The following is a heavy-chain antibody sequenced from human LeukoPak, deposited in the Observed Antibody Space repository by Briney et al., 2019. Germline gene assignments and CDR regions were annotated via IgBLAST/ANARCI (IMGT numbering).Heavy chain of an antibody. CDR3: AKRSLHASGSPSYIDY. J-gene: IGHJ4*01. D-gene: IGHD3-10*01. Sequence: GGSLRLSCGASGFTFSTYGMNWVRQAPGKGLYWVSTISGSAGSTFYADSVKGRFTISRDNSKNTLYLQMNSLRAEDTAVYYCAKRSLHASGSPSYIDYLGHRNLVTVSS. V-gene: IGHV3-23*01. CDR1: GFTFSTYG. CDR2: ISGSAGST.